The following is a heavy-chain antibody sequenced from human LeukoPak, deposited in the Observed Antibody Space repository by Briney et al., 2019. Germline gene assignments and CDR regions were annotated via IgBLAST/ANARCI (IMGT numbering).Heavy chain of an antibody. CDR2: INHSGST. J-gene: IGHJ4*02. D-gene: IGHD6-13*01. Sequence: SETLSLICAAYGWSVSGSSWSWIRQPPGKGLEWIGEINHSGSTNDNPSLRSRVIVSVDTSKNQFSLKLSSVTAADTAVYYCARGGYPRSFYFWGQGTLVTVSS. CDR3: ARGGYPRSFYF. CDR1: GWSVSGSS. V-gene: IGHV4-34*01.